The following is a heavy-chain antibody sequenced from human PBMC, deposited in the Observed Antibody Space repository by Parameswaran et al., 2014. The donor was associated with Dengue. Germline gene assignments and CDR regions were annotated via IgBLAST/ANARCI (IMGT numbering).Heavy chain of an antibody. J-gene: IGHJ4*02. D-gene: IGHD4-17*01. CDR3: ARGRYGDYGYYFDY. Sequence: WVRQAPGQRLEWMGWINAGNGNTKYSQKFQGRVTITRDTSASTAYMELSSLRSEDTAVYYCARGRYGDYGYYFDYWGQEPGHRLL. V-gene: IGHV1-3*01. CDR2: INAGNGNT.